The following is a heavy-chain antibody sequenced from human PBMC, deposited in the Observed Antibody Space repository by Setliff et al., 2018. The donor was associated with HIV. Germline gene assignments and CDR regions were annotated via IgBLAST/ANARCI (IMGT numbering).Heavy chain of an antibody. Sequence: ASVKVSCKASGYTFTYRYLHWVRQAPGQALEWMGWITPFNGNTNYAQKFQDRVTITRDRSMSTAYMELSSLRSEDTAMYYCAVSLSGSYSNWFDPWGQGTLVTVSS. J-gene: IGHJ5*02. CDR3: AVSLSGSYSNWFDP. CDR2: ITPFNGNT. D-gene: IGHD1-26*01. CDR1: GYTFTYRY. V-gene: IGHV1-45*02.